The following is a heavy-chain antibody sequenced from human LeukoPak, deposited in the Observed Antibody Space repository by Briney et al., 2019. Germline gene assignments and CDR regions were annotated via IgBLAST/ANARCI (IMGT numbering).Heavy chain of an antibody. CDR3: ASLWFGESPFDY. D-gene: IGHD3-10*01. J-gene: IGHJ4*02. CDR1: GFTFSDYY. CDR2: ISSSGSTI. V-gene: IGHV3-11*01. Sequence: PGGSLRLSCAASGFTFSDYYMSWIRQAPGKGLEWVSYISSSGSTIYYADSVKGRFTIPRDNAKNSLYLQMNSLRAEDTAVYYCASLWFGESPFDYWGQGTLVTVSS.